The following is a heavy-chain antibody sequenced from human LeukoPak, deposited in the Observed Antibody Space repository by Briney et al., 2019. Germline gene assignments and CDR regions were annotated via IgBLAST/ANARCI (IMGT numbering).Heavy chain of an antibody. J-gene: IGHJ6*03. Sequence: GGSLRLSCAASGFTFSSYCMHWVRQAPGKGLEWVSSISSSSSYIYYADSVKGRFTIARDTAKNSLYLQMSSTTAEDTAVYYSAREGLPRQLGSYMDVWGKGTTVTVSS. CDR3: AREGLPRQLGSYMDV. CDR1: GFTFSSYC. CDR2: ISSSSSYI. V-gene: IGHV3-21*01. D-gene: IGHD6-13*01.